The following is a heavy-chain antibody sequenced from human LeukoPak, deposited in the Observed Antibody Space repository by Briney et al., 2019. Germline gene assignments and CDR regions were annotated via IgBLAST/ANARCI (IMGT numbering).Heavy chain of an antibody. CDR1: GGPISSYY. V-gene: IGHV4-4*07. CDR2: IYTSGST. Sequence: SETLSLTCTVSGGPISSYYWSWIRQPAGKGLEWIGRIYTSGSTNYNPSLKSRVTMSVDTSKNQFSLKLSSVTAADTAVYYCARDRGYSGYLNAFDIWGQGTMVTVSS. J-gene: IGHJ3*02. D-gene: IGHD5-12*01. CDR3: ARDRGYSGYLNAFDI.